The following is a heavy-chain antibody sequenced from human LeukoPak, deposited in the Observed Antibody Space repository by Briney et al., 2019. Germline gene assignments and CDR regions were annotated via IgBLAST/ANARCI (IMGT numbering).Heavy chain of an antibody. CDR2: ISAYNGNT. J-gene: IGHJ4*02. Sequence: GASVKVSCKASGYTFTSYGISWVRQAPGQGLEWMGWISAYNGNTNYAQKFQGRVTITADKSTSTAYMELSSLRSEDTAVYYCARVSDGAAWGQGTLVTVSS. V-gene: IGHV1-18*01. D-gene: IGHD6-13*01. CDR3: ARVSDGAA. CDR1: GYTFTSYG.